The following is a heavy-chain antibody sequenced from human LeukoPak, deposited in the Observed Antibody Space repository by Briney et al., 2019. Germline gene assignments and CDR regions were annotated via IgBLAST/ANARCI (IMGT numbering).Heavy chain of an antibody. CDR1: GGSIRNYY. V-gene: IGHV4-4*07. Sequence: SETLSLTCTVSGGSIRNYYWSWIRQPAGKGLEWIGRIYTSGSTDYNPSLKSRVTISVDTSRNQFSLELTSVTAADTAVYYCARGRYFDYWGQGTQVTVSS. CDR2: IYTSGST. J-gene: IGHJ4*02. CDR3: ARGRYFDY.